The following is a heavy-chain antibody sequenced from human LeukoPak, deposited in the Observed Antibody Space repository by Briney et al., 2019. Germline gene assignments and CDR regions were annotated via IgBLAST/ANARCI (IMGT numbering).Heavy chain of an antibody. CDR2: INHSGST. CDR3: ARVLWATYYYGGGFDP. V-gene: IGHV4-34*01. Sequence: SETLSLTCAVYGGSFSGYYWSWIRQPPGKVLEWIGEINHSGSTNYNPSLKSRVTISVDTSKNQFSLKLSSVTAADTAVYYCARVLWATYYYGGGFDPWGQGTLVTVSS. D-gene: IGHD3-10*01. J-gene: IGHJ5*02. CDR1: GGSFSGYY.